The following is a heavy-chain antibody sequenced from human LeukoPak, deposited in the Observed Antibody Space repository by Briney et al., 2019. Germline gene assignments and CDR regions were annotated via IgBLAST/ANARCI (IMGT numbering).Heavy chain of an antibody. CDR3: ARDSAYDSSGSLNYYGMDV. V-gene: IGHV3-21*06. D-gene: IGHD3-22*01. J-gene: IGHJ6*02. CDR2: IDSSSSYI. Sequence: GSLRLSCAASGFTFSTYTLTWVRQAPGKGLEWVSSIDSSSSYIHYADSVKGRFTISRDNAKNSMYLKMNSLRAEDTAVYYCARDSAYDSSGSLNYYGMDVWGQGTTVTVSS. CDR1: GFTFSTYT.